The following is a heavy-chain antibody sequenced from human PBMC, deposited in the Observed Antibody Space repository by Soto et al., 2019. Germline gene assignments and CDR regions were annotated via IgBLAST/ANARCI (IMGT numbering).Heavy chain of an antibody. CDR2: IGTSGDT. CDR1: GFTFSSYD. CDR3: ARDRGRAGYDL. D-gene: IGHD5-12*01. V-gene: IGHV3-13*01. J-gene: IGHJ4*02. Sequence: PGGSLRLSCAASGFTFSSYDMYWVRQVTGKGLDWVSAIGTSGDTYYADSVRGRFTISRENAKNSLYLQMNSLRAGDTAVYYCARDRGRAGYDLWGQGTLVTVSS.